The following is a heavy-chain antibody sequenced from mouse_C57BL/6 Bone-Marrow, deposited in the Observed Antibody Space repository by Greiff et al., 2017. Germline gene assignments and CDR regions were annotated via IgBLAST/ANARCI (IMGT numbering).Heavy chain of an antibody. CDR3: ARGITTVVSD. D-gene: IGHD1-1*01. CDR2: IDPEDGET. CDR1: GFNIKDYY. Sequence: EVHLVESGAELVKPGASVKLSCTASGFNIKDYYMHWVKQRTEQGLEWIGRIDPEDGETKYAPKFQGKATITADTSSNTAYLQLSSLTSDDAAVCYCARGITTVVSDWGQGTTLTVSS. V-gene: IGHV14-2*01. J-gene: IGHJ2*01.